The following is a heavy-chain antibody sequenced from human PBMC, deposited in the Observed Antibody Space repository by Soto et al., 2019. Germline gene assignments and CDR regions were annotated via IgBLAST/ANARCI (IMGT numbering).Heavy chain of an antibody. J-gene: IGHJ6*02. CDR3: ARDGSTVTTNYHYAMDV. D-gene: IGHD4-17*01. CDR1: GFTFSTYH. CDR2: IHSGGSRI. Sequence: GGSVRLSXAASGFTFSTYHMNWVRQAPGKGLEWVSYIHSGGSRIYYADSVKGRFTISRDNAKSSLYLQMNSLRAEDTAVYYCARDGSTVTTNYHYAMDVWGQGTTVTVSS. V-gene: IGHV3-48*03.